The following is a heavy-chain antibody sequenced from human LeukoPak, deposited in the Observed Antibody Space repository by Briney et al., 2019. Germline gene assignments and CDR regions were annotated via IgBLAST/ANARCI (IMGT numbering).Heavy chain of an antibody. Sequence: GGSLRLSCAASGFTFSSYAMNWVRQAPGKGLEWVSDISSAGGSTYYADSVKGRFSVSRDNSKNTLYLEMNSLRAEDTAIYYCAKVGYYGDEPIDYWGQGTLVTVSS. D-gene: IGHD4-17*01. CDR1: GFTFSSYA. CDR3: AKVGYYGDEPIDY. V-gene: IGHV3-23*01. J-gene: IGHJ4*02. CDR2: ISSAGGST.